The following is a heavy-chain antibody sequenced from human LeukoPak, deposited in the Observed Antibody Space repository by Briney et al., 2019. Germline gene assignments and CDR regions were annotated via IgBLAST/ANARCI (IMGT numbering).Heavy chain of an antibody. D-gene: IGHD1-1*01. CDR3: AKVLPGPFHY. CDR2: ISYDGSNK. J-gene: IGHJ4*02. CDR1: GFTFSSYA. Sequence: GGSLRLSCAASGFTFSSYAMHWVRQAPGKGLEWVAVISYDGSNKYYADSVKGRFTISRDNSKNTLYLQMNSLRAEDTAVYYCAKVLPGPFHYWGQGTLVTVSS. V-gene: IGHV3-30-3*01.